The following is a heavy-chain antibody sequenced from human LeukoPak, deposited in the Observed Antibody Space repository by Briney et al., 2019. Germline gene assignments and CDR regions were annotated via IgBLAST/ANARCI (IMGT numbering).Heavy chain of an antibody. CDR1: GGSFSGYY. D-gene: IGHD2-2*03. V-gene: IGHV4-34*01. J-gene: IGHJ4*02. CDR3: ARRGYWLQLFQGNPGGAHYFFDY. Sequence: SETLSLTCAVYGGSFSGYYWSWIRQPPEKGLEWIGEINPSGNSNYNPSLKSRVSISVDPSKSQFSLKLSSVTVADTSVYYCARRGYWLQLFQGNPGGAHYFFDYWGQGALVAVSS. CDR2: INPSGNS.